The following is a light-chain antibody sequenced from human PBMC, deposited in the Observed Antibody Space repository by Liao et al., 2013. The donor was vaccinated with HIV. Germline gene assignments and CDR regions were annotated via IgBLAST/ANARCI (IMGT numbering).Light chain of an antibody. Sequence: SYVLTQPPSVSVAPGKTARITCDENNIGSKSVHWYQQKPGQAPVVVIYYDSDRPSGIPERFSGSNSGNTATLTISRVEAGDEADYYCQVWDSSSDHVVFGGGTKLTVL. V-gene: IGLV3-21*04. CDR3: QVWDSSSDHVV. CDR1: NIGSKS. J-gene: IGLJ2*01. CDR2: YDS.